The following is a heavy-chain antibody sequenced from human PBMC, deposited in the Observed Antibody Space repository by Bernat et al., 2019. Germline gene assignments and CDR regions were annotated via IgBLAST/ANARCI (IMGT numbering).Heavy chain of an antibody. CDR2: IYYSGST. J-gene: IGHJ4*02. CDR3: ARPPGYSPYYFDY. D-gene: IGHD1-26*01. Sequence: QLQLQESGPGLVKPSETLSLTCTVSGGSISSSSYYWGWIRQPPGKGLEWIGSIYYSGSTYYNPYLKCRVTISVDTSKTQFSLKLSSVTAADTAVYYCARPPGYSPYYFDYWGQGTLVTVSS. CDR1: GGSISSSSYY. V-gene: IGHV4-39*01.